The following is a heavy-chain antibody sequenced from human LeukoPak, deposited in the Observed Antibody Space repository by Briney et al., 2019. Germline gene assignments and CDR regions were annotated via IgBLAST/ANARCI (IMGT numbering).Heavy chain of an antibody. CDR2: ISTNGGAK. D-gene: IGHD6-13*01. J-gene: IGHJ6*02. CDR1: AFTFRDYY. Sequence: GGSLRLSCAASAFTFRDYYMSWIRQAPGKGLEWISYISTNGGAKYYADSVKGRFTISRDNTENSLFLQMDSLRAEDTAVYHCARFRFASSWPYGVDVWGQGTTVTVSS. CDR3: ARFRFASSWPYGVDV. V-gene: IGHV3-11*01.